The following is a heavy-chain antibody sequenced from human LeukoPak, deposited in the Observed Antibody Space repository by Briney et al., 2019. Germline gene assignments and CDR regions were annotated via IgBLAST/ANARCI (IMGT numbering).Heavy chain of an antibody. CDR3: ASNTGPSSGWYEGDDY. CDR1: GGSISSSSYY. Sequence: SETLSLTCTVSGGSISSSSYYWGWIRQPPGKGLEWIGSIYYSGSTYYNPSLKSRVTMSVDTSKNQFSLKLSSVTAADTAVYYCASNTGPSSGWYEGDDYWGQGTLVTVSS. CDR2: IYYSGST. V-gene: IGHV4-39*01. J-gene: IGHJ4*02. D-gene: IGHD6-19*01.